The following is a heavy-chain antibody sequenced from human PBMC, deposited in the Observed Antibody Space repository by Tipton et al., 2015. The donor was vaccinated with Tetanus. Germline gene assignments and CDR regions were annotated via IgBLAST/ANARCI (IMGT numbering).Heavy chain of an antibody. CDR3: VRGRGLGAYSFGFEY. CDR1: GALITTGGYS. Sequence: TLSLTCTVSGALITTGGYSWGWIRQPPGQGLEWLGYIYQTDSTYYNPSVRSRLTLSLRRSKNQVSLKLSSVTAADTAVYYCVRGRGLGAYSFGFEYWGQGALVTVSS. V-gene: IGHV4-30-2*01. CDR2: IYQTDST. J-gene: IGHJ4*02. D-gene: IGHD5-12*01.